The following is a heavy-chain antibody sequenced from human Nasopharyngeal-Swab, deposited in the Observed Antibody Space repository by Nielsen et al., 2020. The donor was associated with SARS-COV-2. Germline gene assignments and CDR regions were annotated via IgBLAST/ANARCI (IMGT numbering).Heavy chain of an antibody. Sequence: SCSVSGASISSVGYYWSWIRQHPGKGLEWIGSSHYSGSTYYNPSLKSRVTISVDTSKNQFSLELSSVTAADTAVYYCARIYCSTTSCSNFDYWGQGTLVTVSS. CDR3: ARIYCSTTSCSNFDY. D-gene: IGHD2-2*01. J-gene: IGHJ4*02. CDR2: SHYSGST. V-gene: IGHV4-31*02. CDR1: GASISSVGYY.